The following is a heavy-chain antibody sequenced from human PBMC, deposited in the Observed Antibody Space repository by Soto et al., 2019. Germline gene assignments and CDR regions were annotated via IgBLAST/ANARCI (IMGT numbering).Heavy chain of an antibody. CDR1: GFRFGGYA. D-gene: IGHD3-10*01. J-gene: IGHJ4*02. V-gene: IGHV3-49*04. Sequence: EVQLVESGGGLVQPGRSLRLSCTGSGFRFGGYAMSWVRQAPGKGLEWVGLIRSKAYSATTEYAASVRGRVTISRDDSKSIAYLQMNSLKTEDTAVYYCTRDRAYNCFDYWGQGTLVTVSS. CDR3: TRDRAYNCFDY. CDR2: IRSKAYSATT.